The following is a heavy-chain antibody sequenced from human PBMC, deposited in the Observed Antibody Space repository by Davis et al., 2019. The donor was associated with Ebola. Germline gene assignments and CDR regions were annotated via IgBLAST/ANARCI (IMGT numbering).Heavy chain of an antibody. CDR1: GLSFDDYD. Sequence: PGGSLRLSCEASGLSFDDYDMHWVRQAPGKGLEWVSSITWNGASVAYADSVKGRFTISRDNAKRSLSLEMDSLRIEDTAFYYCVKDTLERWGQGTLVTVSS. CDR2: ITWNGASV. J-gene: IGHJ4*02. CDR3: VKDTLER. D-gene: IGHD6-6*01. V-gene: IGHV3-9*01.